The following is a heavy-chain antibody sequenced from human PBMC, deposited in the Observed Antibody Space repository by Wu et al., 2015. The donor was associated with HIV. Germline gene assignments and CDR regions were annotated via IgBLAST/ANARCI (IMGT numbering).Heavy chain of an antibody. D-gene: IGHD6-19*01. CDR2: IIPIFGTA. CDR3: ARDLAGYSSPGEDAFDI. V-gene: IGHV1-69*13. CDR1: GGTFSSYA. J-gene: IGHJ3*02. Sequence: QVQLVQSGAEVKKPGSSVKVSCKASGGTFSSYAISWVRQAPGQGLEWMGRIIPIFGTANYAQKFQGRVTITADESTSTAYMELSSLRSEDTAVYYCARDLAGYSSPGEDAFDIWGQGDNGSPSLQ.